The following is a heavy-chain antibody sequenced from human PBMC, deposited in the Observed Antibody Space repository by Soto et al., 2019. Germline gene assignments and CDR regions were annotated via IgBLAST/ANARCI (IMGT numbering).Heavy chain of an antibody. Sequence: QVQLVQSGAEVKKPGASVKVSCKASGYTFTSYGISWVRQAPGQGLEWMGWISAYNGNTNYAQKLQGRVTMTTDTSTSTAYMELRSLRSDDTAVYYCARDGTGTTYYDFWRAKQPDYWGQGTLVTVSS. CDR1: GYTFTSYG. CDR3: ARDGTGTTYYDFWRAKQPDY. J-gene: IGHJ4*02. D-gene: IGHD3-3*01. CDR2: ISAYNGNT. V-gene: IGHV1-18*04.